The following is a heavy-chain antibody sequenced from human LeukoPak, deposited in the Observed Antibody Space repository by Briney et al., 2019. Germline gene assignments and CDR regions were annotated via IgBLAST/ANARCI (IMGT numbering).Heavy chain of an antibody. J-gene: IGHJ4*02. Sequence: GGSLRLSCAASGFTSSSYWMSWVRQAPGKGLEWVANIKQDGSEKYYVDSVKGRFTISRDNAKNSLYLQMNSLRAEDTAVYYCARDREGYSYGLHMIDYWGQGTLVTVSS. D-gene: IGHD5-18*01. V-gene: IGHV3-7*01. CDR3: ARDREGYSYGLHMIDY. CDR1: GFTSSSYW. CDR2: IKQDGSEK.